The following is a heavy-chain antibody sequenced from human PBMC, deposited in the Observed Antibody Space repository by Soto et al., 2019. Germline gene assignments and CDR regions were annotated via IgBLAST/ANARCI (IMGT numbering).Heavy chain of an antibody. CDR1: GYTFTGYY. D-gene: IGHD2-15*01. J-gene: IGHJ4*02. CDR3: ARDNSGGSWADY. Sequence: QVQLVQSGAEVKKPGASVKVSCKDSGYTFTGYYLHWVRQAPGQGLEWMGWINPNSGGTNYAQKFQGWVTMTRDTSISTAYMELSRLRSDDTAVYYCARDNSGGSWADYWCQGTLVTVSS. V-gene: IGHV1-2*04. CDR2: INPNSGGT.